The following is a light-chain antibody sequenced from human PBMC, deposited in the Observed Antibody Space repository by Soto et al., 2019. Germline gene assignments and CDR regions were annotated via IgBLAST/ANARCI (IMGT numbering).Light chain of an antibody. V-gene: IGKV4-1*01. J-gene: IGKJ1*01. Sequence: DIVMTQSPDSLAVSLGERATINCKSSQSVLSSSNNKNCLAWYQQKSGQPPKLLIYWASTRESGVPDRFSGSGYGTDFTLTISSLQAEDVAGYYGQHYYTIPWTFDQATRVEIK. CDR2: WAS. CDR1: QSVLSSSNNKNC. CDR3: QHYYTIPWT.